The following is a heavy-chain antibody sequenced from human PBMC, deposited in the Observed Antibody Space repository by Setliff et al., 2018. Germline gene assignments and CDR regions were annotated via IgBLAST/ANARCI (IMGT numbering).Heavy chain of an antibody. J-gene: IGHJ4*02. Sequence: SETLSLTCAVYGGSFSGYSWTWIRQPPGKGLEWIGDINHSGSTNYSPSLKSRVTISVDTSKNQFSLKLSSVTAADTAVYYCARGSRIACRAIDFWGQGTLVTVSS. CDR1: GGSFSGYS. V-gene: IGHV4-34*01. CDR3: ARGSRIACRAIDF. CDR2: INHSGST. D-gene: IGHD6-13*01.